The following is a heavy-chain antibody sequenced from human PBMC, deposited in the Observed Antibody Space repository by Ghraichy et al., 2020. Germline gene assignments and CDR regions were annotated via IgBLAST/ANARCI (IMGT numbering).Heavy chain of an antibody. CDR1: GGSIGSISSSNW. CDR2: IYHSGST. Sequence: SETLSLTCAVSGGSIGSISSSNWWSWVRQPPGKGLEWIGEIYHSGSTNYNLFLKSRVTISVDKSKNQFSLKLSSVTAADTAVYYCARERAYYSDSSGSFPYGMDVWGQGTTVTVSS. D-gene: IGHD3-22*01. J-gene: IGHJ6*02. CDR3: ARERAYYSDSSGSFPYGMDV. V-gene: IGHV4-4*02.